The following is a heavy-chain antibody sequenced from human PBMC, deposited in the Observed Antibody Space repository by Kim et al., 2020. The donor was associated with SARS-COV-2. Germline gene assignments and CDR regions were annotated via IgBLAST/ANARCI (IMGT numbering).Heavy chain of an antibody. D-gene: IGHD1-26*01. CDR3: ARDGGIVGAPWGGLDY. Sequence: GGSLRLSCAASGFTFSSYGMHWVRQAPGKGLEWVAVIWYDGSNKYYADSVKGRFTISRDNSKNTLYLQMNSLRAEDTAVYYCARDGGIVGAPWGGLDYWGQGTLVTVSS. J-gene: IGHJ4*02. V-gene: IGHV3-33*01. CDR2: IWYDGSNK. CDR1: GFTFSSYG.